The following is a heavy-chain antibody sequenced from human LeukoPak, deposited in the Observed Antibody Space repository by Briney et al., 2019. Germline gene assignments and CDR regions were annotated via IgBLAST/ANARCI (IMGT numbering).Heavy chain of an antibody. V-gene: IGHV1-69*13. J-gene: IGHJ4*02. CDR3: AGYVGSAGEEAAFDY. CDR2: IIPIFGTA. D-gene: IGHD3-10*01. CDR1: GGTFSSYA. Sequence: SVKVSCKASGGTFSSYAISWVRQAPGQGLEWMGGIIPIFGTANYAQKFQGRVTITADESTSTAYMELSSLRSEDTAVYYCAGYVGSAGEEAAFDYWGQGTLVTVSS.